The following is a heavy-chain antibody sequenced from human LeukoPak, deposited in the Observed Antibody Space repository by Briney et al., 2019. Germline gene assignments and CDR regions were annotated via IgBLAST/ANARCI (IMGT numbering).Heavy chain of an antibody. CDR1: GGSISSYY. J-gene: IGHJ6*03. V-gene: IGHV4-59*01. Sequence: SETLSLTCTVSGGSISSYYWSWIRQPPGKGLEWIGYIYYSGSTNYNPSLKSRVTISVDTSKNQFSLKLSSVTAADTAVYYCARGVGYCSSTSCYRGGYYYYYMDVWGKGTTVTVSS. CDR3: ARGVGYCSSTSCYRGGYYYYYMDV. CDR2: IYYSGST. D-gene: IGHD2-2*03.